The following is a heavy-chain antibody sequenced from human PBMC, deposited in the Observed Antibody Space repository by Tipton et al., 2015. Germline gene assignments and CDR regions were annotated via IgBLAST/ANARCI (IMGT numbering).Heavy chain of an antibody. D-gene: IGHD2-8*01. CDR2: HYYSGDT. J-gene: IGHJ5*02. CDR1: GGSISHYY. CDR3: ARGVNSWFDP. Sequence: TLSLTCTVSGGSISHYYWSWIRQPPGKGLEWLGHHYYSGDTNYKPALKSRVTMSIDTAKNQFSLKLTSVNAAGTAVYYCARGVNSWFDPGGQGTLVTVSS. V-gene: IGHV4-59*07.